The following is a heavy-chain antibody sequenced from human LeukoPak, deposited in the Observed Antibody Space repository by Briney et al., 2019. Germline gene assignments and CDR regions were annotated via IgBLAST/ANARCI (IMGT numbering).Heavy chain of an antibody. CDR2: ISPNGVIT. D-gene: IGHD5-24*01. J-gene: IGHJ4*02. Sequence: GGSLRLSCAASGFTFSSHGMNWVRQASGKGLEWVSGISPNGVITYYADSVKGRFTISRDNSKGTVYLQMNSLRPEDTAVYYCAKDDAWLQYGNWGRGTLVTVSS. CDR3: AKDDAWLQYGN. CDR1: GFTFSSHG. V-gene: IGHV3-23*01.